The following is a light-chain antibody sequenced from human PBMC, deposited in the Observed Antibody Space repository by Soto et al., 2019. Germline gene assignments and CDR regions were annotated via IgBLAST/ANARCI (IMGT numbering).Light chain of an antibody. CDR1: QSVSSY. J-gene: IGKJ4*01. CDR2: DAS. CDR3: QQRSNWPSLT. V-gene: IGKV3-11*01. Sequence: VLTQSPATLSVSPWERGPLSCSPSQSVSSYLAWYQQKPGQAPRLLIYDASDRATGIPARFSGSGSGTDFALTISSLGPEAFAVYYCQQRSNWPSLTFGGGTKVDIK.